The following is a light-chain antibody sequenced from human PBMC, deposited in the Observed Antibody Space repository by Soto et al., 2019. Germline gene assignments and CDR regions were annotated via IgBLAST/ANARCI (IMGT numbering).Light chain of an antibody. Sequence: DIVMTQSPDSLSVSLGERATLNFSCRQIVLSNSNNKSYLAWYQQKPGQPPKLLIYWASTRESGVPDRFSGSGSGTDFTLTISSLQAEDVAVYYCQHYYSTPPAFGQGTKVDIK. V-gene: IGKV4-1*01. CDR3: QHYYSTPPA. CDR2: WAS. J-gene: IGKJ1*01. CDR1: QIVLSNSNNKSY.